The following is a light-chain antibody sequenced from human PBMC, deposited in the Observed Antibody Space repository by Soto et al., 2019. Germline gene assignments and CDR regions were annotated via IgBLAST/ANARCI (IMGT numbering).Light chain of an antibody. CDR3: QQYNNWPPIT. V-gene: IGKV3-15*01. Sequence: DIVITQSPATLSVSPVERATLSCRASQSVSSNLAWYQQKPGQAPRLLIYGASTRATGIPARFSGSGSGTEFTLTISSLQSEDFAVYYCQQYNNWPPITFGQGTRLEIK. CDR2: GAS. J-gene: IGKJ5*01. CDR1: QSVSSN.